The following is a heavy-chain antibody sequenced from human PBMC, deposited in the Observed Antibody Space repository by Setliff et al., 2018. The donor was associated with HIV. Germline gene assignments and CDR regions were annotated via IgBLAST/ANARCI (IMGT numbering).Heavy chain of an antibody. CDR3: ARDAGGSVGNYYFDY. D-gene: IGHD2-15*01. Sequence: PSETLSLTCTVSGGSITSYYWSWIRQPPGKGLEWIGYIYYSGSTNYNPSLKNRVTISIDTSKKQFSLNLSSVTAADTAVYYCARDAGGSVGNYYFDYWGQGALVTV. CDR2: IYYSGST. CDR1: GGSITSYY. V-gene: IGHV4-59*01. J-gene: IGHJ4*02.